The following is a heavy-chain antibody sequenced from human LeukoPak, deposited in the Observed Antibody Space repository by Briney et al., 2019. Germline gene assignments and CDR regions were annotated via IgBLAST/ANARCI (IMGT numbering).Heavy chain of an antibody. J-gene: IGHJ4*02. D-gene: IGHD3-22*01. CDR1: GFTFSSYG. CDR2: IWYDGSNK. CDR3: ARVHLSYDSSGYTLGY. V-gene: IGHV3-33*01. Sequence: PGGSLRLSCAASGFTFSSYGMHWVRQAPGKGLEWVAVIWYDGSNKYYADSVKGRFTISRDNSKNTLYLQMNSLRAEDTAVYYCARVHLSYDSSGYTLGYWGQGTLVTVSS.